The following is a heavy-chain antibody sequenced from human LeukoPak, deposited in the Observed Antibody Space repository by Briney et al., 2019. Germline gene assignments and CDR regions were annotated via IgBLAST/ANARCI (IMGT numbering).Heavy chain of an antibody. CDR2: ITGSGGST. J-gene: IGHJ4*02. D-gene: IGHD3-10*01. V-gene: IGHV3-23*01. CDR1: GFGFTFSNHA. Sequence: GGSLRLSCAASGFGFTFSNHAMSWVRQAPGKGLDWVSAITGSGGSTYYADSVKGRFTISRDNSKNTLYLQMNSLRAEDTAVYYCGRGRGGTYVDYWGQGTLVSVSS. CDR3: GRGRGGTYVDY.